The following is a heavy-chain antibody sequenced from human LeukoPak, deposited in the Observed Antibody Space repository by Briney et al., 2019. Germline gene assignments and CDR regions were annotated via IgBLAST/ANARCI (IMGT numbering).Heavy chain of an antibody. CDR2: TYYRSKWYN. D-gene: IGHD3-16*01. CDR3: ARADTSAFDY. Sequence: SQTLSLTCAISGDSVSSNSASWNWIRQSPSRGLEWLGKTYYRSKWYNDFAVSVKSRITINPDTSRIQFSLQLNSVTPEDTAVYYCARADTSAFDYWGQGTLVTVSS. J-gene: IGHJ4*02. CDR1: GDSVSSNSAS. V-gene: IGHV6-1*01.